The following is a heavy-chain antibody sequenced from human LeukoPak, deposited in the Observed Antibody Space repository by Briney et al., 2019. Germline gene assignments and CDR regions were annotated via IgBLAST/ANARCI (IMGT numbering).Heavy chain of an antibody. Sequence: GGSLRLSCAASGFTFSNYWMHWARHAPGKGLGWVSRINSDGSSTNYADSVKGRFTISRDNAKNTLYLQMNSLRAEDTAVYYCARGLSGYASSLGYWGQGTLVTVSS. D-gene: IGHD6-6*01. V-gene: IGHV3-74*01. CDR2: INSDGSST. CDR3: ARGLSGYASSLGY. J-gene: IGHJ4*02. CDR1: GFTFSNYW.